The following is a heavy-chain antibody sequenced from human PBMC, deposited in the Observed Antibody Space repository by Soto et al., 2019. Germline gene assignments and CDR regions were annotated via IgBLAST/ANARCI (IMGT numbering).Heavy chain of an antibody. V-gene: IGHV4-31*03. CDR3: ARDRGHCSGTSCYWFDP. D-gene: IGHD2-15*01. CDR2: IYYGGST. J-gene: IGHJ5*01. CDR1: GGPISSGDYY. Sequence: LSRTCTVSGGPISSGDYYWSWIRQQPGKGLEWIGFIYYGGSTDYNPSLKSRVTMSIDTSKNQFSMKLSSVTAADTAVYYCARDRGHCSGTSCYWFDPWGQGTLVTVSS.